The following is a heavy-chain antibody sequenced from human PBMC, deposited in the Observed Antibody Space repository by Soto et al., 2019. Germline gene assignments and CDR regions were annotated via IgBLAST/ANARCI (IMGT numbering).Heavy chain of an antibody. V-gene: IGHV5-51*01. Sequence: PGESLKISCKSSGYTFSTYWIAWVRQMPGKGLEWMGIIYPGDSDTKYSPAFQGQVTISADKSINTAYLQWTSLGASDTAMYYCARKFAPEFFDSWGQGTLVTVSS. CDR3: ARKFAPEFFDS. CDR2: IYPGDSDT. J-gene: IGHJ4*02. CDR1: GYTFSTYW. D-gene: IGHD3-10*01.